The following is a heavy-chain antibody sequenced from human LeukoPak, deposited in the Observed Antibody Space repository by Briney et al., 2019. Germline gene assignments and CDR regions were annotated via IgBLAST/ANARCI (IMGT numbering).Heavy chain of an antibody. CDR1: GFTVSSNY. J-gene: IGHJ6*02. V-gene: IGHV3-53*01. CDR3: AKDRDFTIFGVVPLRGGMDV. D-gene: IGHD3-3*01. CDR2: IYSAGST. Sequence: GGSLRLSCAASGFTVSSNYMSWVRQAPGKGLEWVSVIYSAGSTYYADSVKGRFTISRDNSKNTLYLQMNSLRAEDTAVYYCAKDRDFTIFGVVPLRGGMDVWGQGTTVTVSS.